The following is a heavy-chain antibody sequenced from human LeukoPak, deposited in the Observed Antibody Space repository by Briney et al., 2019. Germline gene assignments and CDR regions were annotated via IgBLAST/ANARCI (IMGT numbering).Heavy chain of an antibody. Sequence: VASVKVSCKASGYTFTGYYMHWVRQAPGQGLEWMGWINPNSGGTNYAQKFQGRVTMTRDTSISTAYMELSRLRSDDTAVYYCASSYYYDSSGLMYPIDYWGQGTLVTVSS. CDR3: ASSYYYDSSGLMYPIDY. V-gene: IGHV1-2*02. J-gene: IGHJ4*02. CDR1: GYTFTGYY. D-gene: IGHD3-22*01. CDR2: INPNSGGT.